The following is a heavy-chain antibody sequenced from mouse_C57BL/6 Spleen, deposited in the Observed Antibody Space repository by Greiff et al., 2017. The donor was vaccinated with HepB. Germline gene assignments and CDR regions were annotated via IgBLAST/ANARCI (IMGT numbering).Heavy chain of an antibody. D-gene: IGHD1-1*01. J-gene: IGHJ4*01. CDR2: IDPNSGGT. CDR1: GYTFTSYW. Sequence: VQLQQSGAELVKPGASVKLSCKASGYTFTSYWMHWVKQRPGRGLEWIGRIDPNSGGTKYNEKFKSKATLTVDKPSSTAYMQLCSLTSEDSAVYYCARSGYYGSRNYAMDYWGQGTSVTVSS. V-gene: IGHV1-72*01. CDR3: ARSGYYGSRNYAMDY.